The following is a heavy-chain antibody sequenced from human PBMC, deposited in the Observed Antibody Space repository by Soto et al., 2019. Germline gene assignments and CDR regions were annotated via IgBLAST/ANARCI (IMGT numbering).Heavy chain of an antibody. CDR3: ARGGALVKYGSGSYLVY. CDR2: ISAYNGNT. J-gene: IGHJ4*02. CDR1: GYTFTDYD. V-gene: IGHV1-18*01. Sequence: QVQLVQSGAEVKKPGASVKVSCKASGYTFTDYDISWVRQAPGQGLEWMGRISAYNGNTNYAQKLQGRVTMTTDTPRITASMGLRSLRSDETAVYYCARGGALVKYGSGSYLVYWGQGTLVTVSS. D-gene: IGHD3-10*01.